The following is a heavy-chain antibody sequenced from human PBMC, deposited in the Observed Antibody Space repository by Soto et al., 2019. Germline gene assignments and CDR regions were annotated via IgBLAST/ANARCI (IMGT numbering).Heavy chain of an antibody. V-gene: IGHV3-23*01. CDR3: VKNSGWFNT. D-gene: IGHD3-10*01. J-gene: IGHJ5*02. Sequence: QLLQSGGGLVQPGGTLTLSCAASGFTFGTTDMSWVRQAPGEGLEWVSTIDGSGGITYYADSVKGRFTISRDNSRNTVYLQMNSMRGDDMGLYYCVKNSGWFNTWGQGALVTVSS. CDR2: IDGSGGIT. CDR1: GFTFGTTD.